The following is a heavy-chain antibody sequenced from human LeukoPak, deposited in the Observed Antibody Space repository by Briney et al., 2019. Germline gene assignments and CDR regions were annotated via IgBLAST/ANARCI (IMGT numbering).Heavy chain of an antibody. CDR1: GGSIGSYY. Sequence: SETLSLTCTVSGGSIGSYYWSWIRQPPGKGLEWIGYIYYSGTTNYNPSLKSRVTISLDTSKNQFSLKLTSVTAADTAVYYCARASGGYSTHYWGQGTLVTVSS. V-gene: IGHV4-59*01. D-gene: IGHD1-26*01. CDR3: ARASGGYSTHY. CDR2: IYYSGTT. J-gene: IGHJ4*02.